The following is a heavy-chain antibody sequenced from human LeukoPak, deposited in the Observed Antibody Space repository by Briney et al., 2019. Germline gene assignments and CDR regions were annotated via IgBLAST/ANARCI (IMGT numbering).Heavy chain of an antibody. Sequence: ASVKVSCKASGYTFTSYDINWVRQATGQGLEWMGWMNPNSGNTGYAQKFQGRVTMTRNTSISTAYMELSSLRSEDTAVYYCARGLVSSGWALDYYYYGMDVWGQGTTVTVSS. CDR3: ARGLVSSGWALDYYYYGMDV. CDR2: MNPNSGNT. J-gene: IGHJ6*02. CDR1: GYTFTSYD. D-gene: IGHD6-19*01. V-gene: IGHV1-8*01.